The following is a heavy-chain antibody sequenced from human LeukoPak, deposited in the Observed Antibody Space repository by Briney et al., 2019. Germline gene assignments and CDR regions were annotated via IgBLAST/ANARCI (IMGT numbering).Heavy chain of an antibody. CDR1: GFTFSSYA. Sequence: GGSLRLSCAASGFTFSSYAMSWVRQAPGKGLERVSAISGSGGSTYYADSVKGRFTISRDNSKNTLYLQMNSLRAEDTAVYYCARDTIEVLRFLEWANDAFDIWGQGTMVTVSS. J-gene: IGHJ3*02. CDR3: ARDTIEVLRFLEWANDAFDI. D-gene: IGHD3-3*01. CDR2: ISGSGGST. V-gene: IGHV3-23*01.